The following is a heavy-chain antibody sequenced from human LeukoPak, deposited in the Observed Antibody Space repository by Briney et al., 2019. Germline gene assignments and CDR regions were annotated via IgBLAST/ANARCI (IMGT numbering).Heavy chain of an antibody. CDR3: ARKYYFDY. CDR2: IKQDGSEK. Sequence: GGSLRLSCAASGLTFSSYWMSWVRQAPGKGLEWVANIKQDGSEKYYVDSVKGRFTISRDNAKNSLYLQMNSLRAEDTAVYYCARKYYFDYWGQGTLVTVSS. V-gene: IGHV3-7*01. J-gene: IGHJ4*02. CDR1: GLTFSSYW.